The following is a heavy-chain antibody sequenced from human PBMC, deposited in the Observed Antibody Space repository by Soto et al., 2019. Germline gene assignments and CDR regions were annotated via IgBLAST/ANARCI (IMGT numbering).Heavy chain of an antibody. CDR1: GGSISSSSYY. D-gene: IGHD3-16*01. J-gene: IGHJ4*02. V-gene: IGHV4-39*01. Sequence: QLQLQESGPGLVKPSETLSLTCTVSGGSISSSSYYWGWIRQPPGKGLEWIGSIYYSGSTYYNPSLKSRVTISVDTSKNQFSLKLSSVTAADPAVYYCPRHKGAHFDYWGQGTLVTVSS. CDR2: IYYSGST. CDR3: PRHKGAHFDY.